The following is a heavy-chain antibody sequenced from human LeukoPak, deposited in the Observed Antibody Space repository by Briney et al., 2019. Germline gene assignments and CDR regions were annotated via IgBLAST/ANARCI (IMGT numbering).Heavy chain of an antibody. CDR3: AELGITMIGGV. Sequence: PGGSLRLSCAASDFTFSTYEMNWVRQAPGKGLEWVSYISSSGGSINYADSVKGRFTITRDNAENSLYLQMNSLRVEDTAVYYCAELGITMIGGVWGKGTTVTISS. V-gene: IGHV3-48*03. CDR1: DFTFSTYE. CDR2: ISSSGGSI. J-gene: IGHJ6*04. D-gene: IGHD3-10*02.